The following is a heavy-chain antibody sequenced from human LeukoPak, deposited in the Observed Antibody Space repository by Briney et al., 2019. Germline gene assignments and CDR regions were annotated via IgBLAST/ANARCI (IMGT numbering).Heavy chain of an antibody. CDR3: ARKVAAATDFDF. D-gene: IGHD6-19*01. CDR2: ISGSSSAI. CDR1: GFTFSAYG. V-gene: IGHV3-48*02. J-gene: IGHJ4*02. Sequence: GGSLRLSCAASGFTFSAYGINWVRQAPGKGLERVSYISGSSSAIYYADSVKGRFTISRDNAKNSLYLQMNSLRDEDTAVYYCARKVAAATDFDFWGQGTLVTVSS.